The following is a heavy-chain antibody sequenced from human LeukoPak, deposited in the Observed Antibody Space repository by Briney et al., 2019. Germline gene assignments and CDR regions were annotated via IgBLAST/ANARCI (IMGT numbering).Heavy chain of an antibody. CDR2: INPSGGST. V-gene: IGHV1-46*01. D-gene: IGHD6-19*01. CDR1: GYTFTSYY. J-gene: IGHJ4*02. CDR3: ARDRSSIAVAGMGTLGY. Sequence: ASVKVSCKASGYTFTSYYMHWVRQAPGRGLEWMGIINPSGGSTSYAQKFQGRVTMTRDMSTSTVYMELSSLRSEDTAVYYCARDRSSIAVAGMGTLGYWGQGTLVTVSS.